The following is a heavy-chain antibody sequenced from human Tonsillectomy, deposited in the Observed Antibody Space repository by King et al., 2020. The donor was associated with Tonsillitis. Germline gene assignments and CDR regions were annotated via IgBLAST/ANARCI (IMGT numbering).Heavy chain of an antibody. Sequence: VQLQESGPGLVKPSETLSLTCTVSGGSISSYYWSWIRQPPGKGLEWIGYIHYSGSTNYNPSLKSRVTISVDTSKSQFSLKLSSVTAADTAVYYCARHDGGSGWPEYFQNWGQGTLVTVSS. CDR1: GGSISSYY. CDR2: IHYSGST. J-gene: IGHJ1*01. D-gene: IGHD6-19*01. V-gene: IGHV4-59*08. CDR3: ARHDGGSGWPEYFQN.